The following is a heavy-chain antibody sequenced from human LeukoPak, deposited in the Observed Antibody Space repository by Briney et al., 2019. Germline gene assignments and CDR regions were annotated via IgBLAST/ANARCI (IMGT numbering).Heavy chain of an antibody. V-gene: IGHV4-61*08. D-gene: IGHD3-10*01. CDR2: IYYSGST. Sequence: SQTLSLTCTVSGGSISSGDYYWSWIRQPPGKGLEWIGYIYYSGSTNYNPSLKSRVTISLDTSKNQFSLKLSSVTAADTAVYYCARGPDYYGSDWGQGTLVTVSS. J-gene: IGHJ4*02. CDR3: ARGPDYYGSD. CDR1: GGSISSGDYY.